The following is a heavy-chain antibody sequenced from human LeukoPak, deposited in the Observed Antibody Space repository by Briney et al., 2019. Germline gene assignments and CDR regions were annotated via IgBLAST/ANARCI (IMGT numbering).Heavy chain of an antibody. CDR3: ARWRYCSSTSCSNHYYYGMDV. V-gene: IGHV1-69*04. J-gene: IGHJ6*02. D-gene: IGHD2-2*01. Sequence: PRASVKVSCKASGGTFSHYALSWVRQAPGQGLEWVGRIIPSLKVADYAQQFQGGVAITADTSTRIAHIALSSLRSEDTAVYYCARWRYCSSTSCSNHYYYGMDVWGQGTTVTVSS. CDR1: GGTFSHYA. CDR2: IIPSLKVA.